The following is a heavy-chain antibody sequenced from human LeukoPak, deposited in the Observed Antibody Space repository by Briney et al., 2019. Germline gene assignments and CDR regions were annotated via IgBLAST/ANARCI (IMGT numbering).Heavy chain of an antibody. CDR2: INHSGST. J-gene: IGHJ4*02. V-gene: IGHV4-34*01. CDR3: VAQYYDFWSGYGRGSDY. CDR1: GGSFSGYY. D-gene: IGHD3-3*01. Sequence: ETLSLTCAVYGGSFSGYYWSWIRQPPGKGLEWIGEINHSGSTNYNPSLKSRVTISVDTSKNQFSLKLSSVTAADTAVYYCVAQYYDFWSGYGRGSDYWGQGTLVTVSS.